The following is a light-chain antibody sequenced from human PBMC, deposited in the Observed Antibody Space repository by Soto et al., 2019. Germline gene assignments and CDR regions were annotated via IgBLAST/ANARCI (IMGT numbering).Light chain of an antibody. Sequence: EIVMTQSPATLSVSPVERATLSGRASQGVRSNLAWYQQKPGQPPRLVISGASTRAPGIPARFSGFGSGTDFTLTISSLQSEDFAIYYCQQYNNWPAITFGQGTRLEI. CDR3: QQYNNWPAIT. V-gene: IGKV3D-15*01. CDR1: QGVRSN. J-gene: IGKJ5*01. CDR2: GAS.